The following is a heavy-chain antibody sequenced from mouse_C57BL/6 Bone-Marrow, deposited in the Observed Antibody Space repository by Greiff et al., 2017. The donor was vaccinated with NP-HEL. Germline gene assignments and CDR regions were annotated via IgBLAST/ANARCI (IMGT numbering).Heavy chain of an antibody. J-gene: IGHJ2*01. V-gene: IGHV1-82*01. CDR1: GYPFSTSW. Sequence: VQLQQSGPELVKPGASVKISCKASGYPFSTSWMNWMKQRPGKGLEWIGRIYPGDGDTHYSGNFEGKASLTADKPSHSAYMQLSSLTSEDSAVYFCARVESWVDFFGYGCQGTTLTVSS. CDR2: IYPGDGDT. D-gene: IGHD2-13*01. CDR3: ARVESWVDFFGY.